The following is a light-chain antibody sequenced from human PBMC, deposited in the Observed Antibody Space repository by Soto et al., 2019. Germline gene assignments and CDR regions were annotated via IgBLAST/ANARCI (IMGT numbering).Light chain of an antibody. CDR3: QQRSKWPRT. CDR1: QSVSTY. J-gene: IGKJ1*01. V-gene: IGKV3-11*01. Sequence: EIVLTQSPATLSLSPGQRATLSCRASQSVSTYLVWYQQKPGQAPRLLIYDASNRATGIPARFSGSGSGTDFTLTISSLGPEDFAFYYCQQRSKWPRTFGQGTKVDIK. CDR2: DAS.